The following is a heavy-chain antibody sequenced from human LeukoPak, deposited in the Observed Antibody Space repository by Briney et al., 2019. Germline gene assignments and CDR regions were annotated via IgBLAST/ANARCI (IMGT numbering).Heavy chain of an antibody. CDR3: ARGQSRMATTVP. V-gene: IGHV4-34*01. D-gene: IGHD5-24*01. CDR1: GESFSGYY. Sequence: SETLSLTCAVYGESFSGYYWSWIRQPPGKGLEWIGEINHSGSTNYNPSLKSRVTLSVDTSKSQFSLKLSSVTAADTAVCYCARGQSRMATTVPWGQGTLVTVSS. J-gene: IGHJ5*02. CDR2: INHSGST.